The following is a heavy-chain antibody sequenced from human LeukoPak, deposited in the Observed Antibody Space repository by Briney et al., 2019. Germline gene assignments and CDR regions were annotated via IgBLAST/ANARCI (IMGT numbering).Heavy chain of an antibody. D-gene: IGHD3-22*01. CDR2: IYTSGST. V-gene: IGHV4-4*07. Sequence: SETLSLTCTVSGGSISSYYWSWIRQPAGKGLEWIGCIYTSGSTNYNPSLKSRVTMSVDTSKNQFSLKLSSVTAADTAVYYCARDPLGSSGYYLDYWGQGTLVTVSS. CDR1: GGSISSYY. J-gene: IGHJ4*02. CDR3: ARDPLGSSGYYLDY.